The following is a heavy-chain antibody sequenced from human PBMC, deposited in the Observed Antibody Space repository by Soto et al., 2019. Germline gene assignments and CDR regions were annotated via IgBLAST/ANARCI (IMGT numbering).Heavy chain of an antibody. CDR3: ARTAYCGGDCYYFDY. V-gene: IGHV1-69*01. D-gene: IGHD2-21*02. CDR1: GGTFSSYA. J-gene: IGHJ4*02. CDR2: IIPIFGTA. Sequence: KVSCKASGGTFSSYAISWVRQAPGQGLEWMGGIIPIFGTANYAQKFQGRVTITADESTSTAYMELSSLRSEDTAVYYCARTAYCGGDCYYFDYWGQGTLVTVSS.